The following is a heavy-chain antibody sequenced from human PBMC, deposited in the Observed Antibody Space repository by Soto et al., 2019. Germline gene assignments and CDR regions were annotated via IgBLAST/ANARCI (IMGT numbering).Heavy chain of an antibody. Sequence: PGGSLRLSCAASGFTFSSYSMSWVRQAPGKGLEWVSYISSSGNTIYYADSVRGRFTISRDNAKNSLYLQMNSLRDEDTAVYYCARGTSHPDYWGQGTLVTVSS. V-gene: IGHV3-48*02. J-gene: IGHJ4*02. CDR3: ARGTSHPDY. CDR1: GFTFSSYS. D-gene: IGHD2-2*01. CDR2: ISSSGNTI.